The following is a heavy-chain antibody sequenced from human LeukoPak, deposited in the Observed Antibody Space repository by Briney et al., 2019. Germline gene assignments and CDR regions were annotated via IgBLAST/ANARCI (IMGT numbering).Heavy chain of an antibody. J-gene: IGHJ4*02. V-gene: IGHV3-33*01. D-gene: IGHD6-13*01. CDR3: ARDNIAAAGKGFDY. Sequence: GGSLRLSCAASGFTFSSYGMPWVRQSPGKGLEWVAVIWYDGSNKYYADSVKGRFTISRDNSKNTLYLQMNSLRAEDTAVYYCARDNIAAAGKGFDYWGQGTLVTVSS. CDR2: IWYDGSNK. CDR1: GFTFSSYG.